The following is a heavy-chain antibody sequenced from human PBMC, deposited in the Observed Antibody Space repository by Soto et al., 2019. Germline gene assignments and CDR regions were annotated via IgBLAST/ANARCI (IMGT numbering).Heavy chain of an antibody. J-gene: IGHJ4*01. CDR1: GFTFSSYE. CDR3: VRDRPLPVPTSIDF. D-gene: IGHD4-17*01. V-gene: IGHV3-48*03. CDR2: ISYSGSPT. Sequence: GGSLRLSCAASGFTFSSYEMNWVRQAPGKGLEWVSYISYSGSPTDYADSVKGRFTISRDNAKNSVYLQMNSLRAEDTAVYYCVRDRPLPVPTSIDFWGRGTLVTVSS.